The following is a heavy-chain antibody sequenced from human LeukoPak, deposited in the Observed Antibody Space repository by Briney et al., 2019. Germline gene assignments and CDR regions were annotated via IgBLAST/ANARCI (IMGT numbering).Heavy chain of an antibody. CDR3: ARVTMIVVVNWFDP. V-gene: IGHV1-8*01. J-gene: IGHJ5*02. Sequence: ASVKVSCKASGYTFTSYDINWVRQATGQGLEWMGWMNPNSGNTGYAQKFQGRVTMTRNTSISTAYMELSSLRSEDTAVYYCARVTMIVVVNWFDPWGQGTLVTVSS. D-gene: IGHD3-22*01. CDR1: GYTFTSYD. CDR2: MNPNSGNT.